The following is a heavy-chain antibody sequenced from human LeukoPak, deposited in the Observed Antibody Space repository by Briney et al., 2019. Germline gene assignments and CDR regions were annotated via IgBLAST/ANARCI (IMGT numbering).Heavy chain of an antibody. CDR1: GYSFDYYW. D-gene: IGHD3-3*01. Sequence: PGESLKISCKASGYSFDYYWIAWVRQMPGRALERMGIIYPDDSDSTYSPSFQGQVTISVDKSINTAYLQWSSLKASNTAIYYCARVRSVTNFGVVSYYFDYWGQGTLVTVSS. V-gene: IGHV5-51*01. J-gene: IGHJ4*02. CDR2: IYPDDSDS. CDR3: ARVRSVTNFGVVSYYFDY.